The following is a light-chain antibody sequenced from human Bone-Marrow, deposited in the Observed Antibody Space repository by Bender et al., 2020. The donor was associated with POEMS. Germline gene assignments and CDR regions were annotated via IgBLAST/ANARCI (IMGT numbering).Light chain of an antibody. CDR3: QVWDSSTDHWV. CDR2: NDA. J-gene: IGLJ3*02. V-gene: IGLV3-21*04. CDR1: NIGSKS. Sequence: SYVLTQPPSVSLAPGNTARITCGGDNIGSKSVHWYQQKPGQAPLLVIYNDADRPSGIPERFSGSNSGNAATLTISRVEAGDEADYSCQVWDSSTDHWVFGGGTKLTVL.